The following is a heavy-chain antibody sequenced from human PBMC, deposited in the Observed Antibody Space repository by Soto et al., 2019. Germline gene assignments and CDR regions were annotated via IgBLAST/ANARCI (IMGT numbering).Heavy chain of an antibody. J-gene: IGHJ4*02. D-gene: IGHD5-12*01. CDR1: GFTFDDYG. CDR2: INWNGGST. CDR3: ARVRYGGYREYYFDY. Sequence: GGSLRLSCAASGFTFDDYGMSWVRQAPGKGLEWVSGINWNGGSTGYADSVKGRFTISRDNAKNSLYLQMNSLRAEDTALYHCARVRYGGYREYYFDYWGQGTLVTVSS. V-gene: IGHV3-20*01.